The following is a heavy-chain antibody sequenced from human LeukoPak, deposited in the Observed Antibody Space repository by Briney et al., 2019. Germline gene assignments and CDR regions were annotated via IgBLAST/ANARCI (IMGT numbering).Heavy chain of an antibody. Sequence: GGSLRLSCAASGFTVSSNYMSWVRQAPGKGLEWVSVIYSGGSTYYADSVKGRFTISRDNSKNTLYLQMNSLRAEDTAVYYCARRVEMATAVVGYYYYYMDVWGKGTTVTISS. CDR1: GFTVSSNY. J-gene: IGHJ6*03. D-gene: IGHD5-24*01. CDR3: ARRVEMATAVVGYYYYYMDV. CDR2: IYSGGST. V-gene: IGHV3-66*04.